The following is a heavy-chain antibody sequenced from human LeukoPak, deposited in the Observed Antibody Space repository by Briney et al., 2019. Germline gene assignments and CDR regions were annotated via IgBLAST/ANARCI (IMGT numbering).Heavy chain of an antibody. D-gene: IGHD3-22*01. CDR1: GGSISSYY. CDR3: ARARFDDSSGYYYPYFDY. V-gene: IGHV4-59*01. J-gene: IGHJ4*02. Sequence: SETLSLTCTVSGGSISSYYWSWIRQPPGKGLEWIGYIYYSGSTNYNPSLESRVTISVDTSKNQFSLKLSSVTAADTAVYYCARARFDDSSGYYYPYFDYWGQGTLVTVSS. CDR2: IYYSGST.